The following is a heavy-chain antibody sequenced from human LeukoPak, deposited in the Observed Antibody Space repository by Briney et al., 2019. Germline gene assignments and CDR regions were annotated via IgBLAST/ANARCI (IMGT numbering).Heavy chain of an antibody. CDR1: GFTFSSYS. V-gene: IGHV3-48*01. Sequence: GGSLRLSCAASGFTFSSYSMYWVRQAPGKGLEWVSYISSSSTIYYADSVKGRFTISRDNAKNSLYLQMNSLRAEDTAVYYCARDGDYYDSSGYYGMDVWGQGTTVTVSS. CDR2: ISSSSTI. CDR3: ARDGDYYDSSGYYGMDV. J-gene: IGHJ6*02. D-gene: IGHD3-22*01.